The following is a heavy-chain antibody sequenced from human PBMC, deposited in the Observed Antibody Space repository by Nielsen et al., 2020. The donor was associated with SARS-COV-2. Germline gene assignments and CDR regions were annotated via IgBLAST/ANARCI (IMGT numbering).Heavy chain of an antibody. CDR3: ASLDYGGNPTRGY. J-gene: IGHJ4*02. CDR1: GFTVSSNY. D-gene: IGHD4-23*01. CDR2: IYHSGST. Sequence: ESLKISCAASGFTVSSNYMSWVRQPPGKGLEWIGEIYHSGSTYYNPSLKSRVTISVDTSKNQFSLKLSSVTAADTAVYYCASLDYGGNPTRGYWGQGTLVTVSS. V-gene: IGHV4-34*01.